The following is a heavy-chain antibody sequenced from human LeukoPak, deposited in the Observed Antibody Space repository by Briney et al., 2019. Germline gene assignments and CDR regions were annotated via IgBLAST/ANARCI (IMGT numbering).Heavy chain of an antibody. CDR3: VSWGVWGSYRYPPGY. J-gene: IGHJ4*02. CDR1: GYSISSGYY. D-gene: IGHD3-16*02. V-gene: IGHV4-38-2*01. Sequence: PSETLSLTCAVSGYSISSGYYWGWIRQPPGKGLEWIGGIYHSGSTYYNPSLRSRVTISVDTSNNQFSLKLSSVTAADTAVYYCVSWGVWGSYRYPPGYWGQGTLVTVSS. CDR2: IYHSGST.